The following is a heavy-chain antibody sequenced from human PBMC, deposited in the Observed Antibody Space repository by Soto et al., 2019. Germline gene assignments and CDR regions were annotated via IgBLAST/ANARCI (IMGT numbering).Heavy chain of an antibody. CDR1: GGSISSSHF. Sequence: QVLLQESGPGLVQPSGTLSLSCAVSGGSISSSHFWGWVRQPPGKCLNWVGDISHSGSVNYHPSLKSRITISIDKSKNQFSRKLDSVTAAETAVYYCARSFGWYGIEYWGQGTLVIVSS. V-gene: IGHV4-4*02. CDR3: ARSFGWYGIEY. CDR2: ISHSGSV. D-gene: IGHD6-19*01. J-gene: IGHJ4*02.